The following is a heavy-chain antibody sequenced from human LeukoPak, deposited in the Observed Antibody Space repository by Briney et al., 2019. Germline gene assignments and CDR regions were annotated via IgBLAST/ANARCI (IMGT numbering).Heavy chain of an antibody. J-gene: IGHJ4*02. CDR1: GGSISSYY. CDR2: IYTSGRT. Sequence: TSETLSLTCTVSGGSISSYYWSWIRQPAGKGLEWIGRIYTSGRTNYNPSLKSRVTISVDTSKNQFSLKLSAVTAADTAVYYRARSPYLGTYGYGPWELPVSYFDYWGQGTLVTVSS. CDR3: ARSPYLGTYGYGPWELPVSYFDY. D-gene: IGHD5-18*01. V-gene: IGHV4-4*07.